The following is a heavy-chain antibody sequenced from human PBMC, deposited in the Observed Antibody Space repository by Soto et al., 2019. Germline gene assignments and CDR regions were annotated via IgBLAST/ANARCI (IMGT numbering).Heavy chain of an antibody. CDR3: ARSDGRY. J-gene: IGHJ4*02. V-gene: IGHV4-59*01. CDR2: IYYSGST. CDR1: GGSISSYY. Sequence: SETLSLTCTVSGGSISSYYWSWIRQPPGKGMEWIGYIYYSGSTNYNPSLKSRVTISVDTSNNQFSLKLSSVTAADTAVYYCARSDGRYWGQGTLVTVSS.